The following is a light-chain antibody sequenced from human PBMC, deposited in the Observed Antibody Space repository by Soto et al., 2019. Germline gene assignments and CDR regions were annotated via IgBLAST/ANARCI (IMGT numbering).Light chain of an antibody. V-gene: IGLV2-23*03. CDR3: CSYAGSSTFFDV. CDR2: EGS. J-gene: IGLJ1*01. Sequence: QSVLTQPASVSGSPGQSITTSCTGTSSDVGSYNLVSWYQQHPGKAPKLMIYEGSKRPSGVSNRFSGSKSGNTASLTISGLQAEDEADYYCCSYAGSSTFFDVFGTGTKVTVL. CDR1: SSDVGSYNL.